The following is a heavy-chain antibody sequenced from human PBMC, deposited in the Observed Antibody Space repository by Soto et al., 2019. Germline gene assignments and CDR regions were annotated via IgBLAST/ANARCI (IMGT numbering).Heavy chain of an antibody. CDR1: GFTFSIYG. D-gene: IGHD6-19*01. V-gene: IGHV3-23*01. CDR3: AKRDQQC. Sequence: ESGGDLVQSGGSLRLSCAASGFTFSIYGMTWVRQAPGKGLEWVSAISGSGGSTYYADSVKGRFTISRDNSNNTLYLQMNSLSVEDTAVYYCAKRDQQCWGQGTLVTVSS. CDR2: ISGSGGST. J-gene: IGHJ4*02.